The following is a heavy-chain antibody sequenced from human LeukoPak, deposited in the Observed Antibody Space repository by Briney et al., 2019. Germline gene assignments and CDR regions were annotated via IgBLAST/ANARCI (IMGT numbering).Heavy chain of an antibody. CDR1: GGSISSSSYY. CDR3: ASDGSGNYYWDD. D-gene: IGHD1-26*01. CDR2: VYYRGST. V-gene: IGHV4-39*07. Sequence: SETLSLTCTVSGGSISSSSYYWGWIRQPPGKGLEWIGSVYYRGSTYYNPSLTSRVTISVDRSKNQFSLSLTSVTAADTALYYCASDGSGNYYWDDWGQGTLVTVSS. J-gene: IGHJ4*02.